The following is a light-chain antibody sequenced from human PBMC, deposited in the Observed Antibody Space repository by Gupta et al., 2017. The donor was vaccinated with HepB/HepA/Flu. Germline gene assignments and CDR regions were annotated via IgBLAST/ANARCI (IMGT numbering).Light chain of an antibody. CDR2: RNN. CDR1: SNYVGKRG. CDR3: SAWDSSRNSWV. V-gene: IGLV10-54*04. Sequence: QAWLTQPTPASTGLRQAAPPTCTGTSNYVGKRGATWQQQHQGHPPKLLSYRNNNRPSGITERFSASRSGNTATLTITGLQTEDETDYYCSAWDSSRNSWVFGGGTKLTVL. J-gene: IGLJ3*02.